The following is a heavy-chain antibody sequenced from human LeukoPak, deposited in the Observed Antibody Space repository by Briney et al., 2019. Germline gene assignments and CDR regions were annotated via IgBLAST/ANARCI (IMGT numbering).Heavy chain of an antibody. V-gene: IGHV4-59*08. CDR2: IYYSGST. Sequence: SETLSLTCTVSGGSISSYYWSWIRQPPGKGLEWIGYIYYSGSTNYNPSLKSRVTISVDTSKHQLYLKLSSVTAVDTAVYYCARGPQETGYSYGRTYYPFDYWGQGTLVTVSS. CDR1: GGSISSYY. D-gene: IGHD5-18*01. J-gene: IGHJ4*02. CDR3: ARGPQETGYSYGRTYYPFDY.